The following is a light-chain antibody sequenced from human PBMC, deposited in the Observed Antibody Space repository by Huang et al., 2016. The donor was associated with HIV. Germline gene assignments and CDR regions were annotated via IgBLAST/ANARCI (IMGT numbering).Light chain of an antibody. Sequence: IVLTQSPASLSLSPGERAMLSCGASQCVSSRYLAWFQQKPGLPPRLLLYDASVRAPGIPDRFSGGGSGTDFTLTISRLEPEDFAVYYCQQYGSSSYTFGQGTKLEIK. J-gene: IGKJ2*01. V-gene: IGKV3D-20*01. CDR2: DAS. CDR3: QQYGSSSYT. CDR1: QCVSSRY.